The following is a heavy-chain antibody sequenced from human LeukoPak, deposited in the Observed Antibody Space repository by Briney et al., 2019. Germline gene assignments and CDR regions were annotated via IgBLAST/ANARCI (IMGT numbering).Heavy chain of an antibody. CDR1: RFTFSNAY. CDR2: IKSKGDGGTT. D-gene: IGHD4-23*01. Sequence: VGSLRLSCAASRFTFSNAYIMWVRQAPGKGLEWVGRIKSKGDGGTTDYAAPVKDRLTISRDDSKNILYLQMNSLKTEDTAIYYCTSEEDDYRGRTGYWGQGTLVTVSS. V-gene: IGHV3-15*01. CDR3: TSEEDDYRGRTGY. J-gene: IGHJ4*02.